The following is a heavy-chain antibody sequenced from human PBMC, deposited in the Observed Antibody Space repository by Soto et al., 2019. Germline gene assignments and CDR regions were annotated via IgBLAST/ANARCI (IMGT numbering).Heavy chain of an antibody. CDR1: GGSVSSGGYY. CDR3: ARRGESAAATNGFDP. J-gene: IGHJ5*02. CDR2: MFHSGTT. V-gene: IGHV4-39*01. D-gene: IGHD6-13*01. Sequence: QVQLRESGPRLVKPSETLSLTCSVSGGSVSSGGYYWGWIRQTPGKAMEWIAIMFHSGTTNYNPSLQRRVTISVDTRRNELSLKLSSSTAADTAVYYCARRGESAAATNGFDPWGQGILVIVSS.